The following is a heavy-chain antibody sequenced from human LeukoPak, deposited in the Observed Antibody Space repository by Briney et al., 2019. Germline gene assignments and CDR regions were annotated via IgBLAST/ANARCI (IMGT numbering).Heavy chain of an antibody. J-gene: IGHJ4*02. CDR1: GFTFSSHG. D-gene: IGHD2-21*02. CDR3: AREQSDCLDH. Sequence: WGSLRLSCAASGFTFSSHGMHWVRQAPGQGLEWVGFMRSDESNTNYANSVQGRFTISRDTSKNTLYLQMKSLRAEDRAVYYCAREQSDCLDHWGQGTLVPVFS. V-gene: IGHV3-30*02. CDR2: MRSDESNT.